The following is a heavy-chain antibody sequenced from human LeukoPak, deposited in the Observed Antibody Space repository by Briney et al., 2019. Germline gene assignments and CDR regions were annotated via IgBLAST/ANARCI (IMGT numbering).Heavy chain of an antibody. CDR2: IYHSGST. D-gene: IGHD2-2*01. CDR3: ARVVVVPAALFDP. Sequence: SQTLSLTCTVSGGSISSGSYYWSWIRQPPGKGLEWIGYIYHSGSTYYNPSLKSRVTISVDRSKNQFSLKLSSVTAADTAVYYCARVVVVPAALFDPWGQGTLVTVSS. V-gene: IGHV4-30-2*01. CDR1: GGSISSGSYY. J-gene: IGHJ5*02.